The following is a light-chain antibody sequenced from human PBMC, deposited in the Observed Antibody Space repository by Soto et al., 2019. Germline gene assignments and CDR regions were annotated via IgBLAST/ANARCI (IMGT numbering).Light chain of an antibody. V-gene: IGKV1-5*01. Sequence: DLQMTQSHSTLSASVGDRVTITCRASQSISSWLAWYQQKPGKAPKLLIYDASSWESGVPSRFSGSGSGTEFTLTISSLQPDDFATYYCQQYNSYWTFGQGTKVDIK. CDR3: QQYNSYWT. J-gene: IGKJ1*01. CDR1: QSISSW. CDR2: DAS.